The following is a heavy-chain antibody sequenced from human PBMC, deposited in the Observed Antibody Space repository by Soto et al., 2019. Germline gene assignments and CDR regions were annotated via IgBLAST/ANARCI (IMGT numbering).Heavy chain of an antibody. D-gene: IGHD6-19*01. CDR1: GFTFSSYA. V-gene: IGHV3-23*01. Sequence: GGSLRLSCAASGFTFSSYAMSWVRQAPGKGLEWVSAISGSGGSTYYADSVKGRFTISRDNSKNTLYLQMNSLRAEDTAVYYCAKVRRAVAGIHPRFDYWGHGTLVTVST. CDR3: AKVRRAVAGIHPRFDY. J-gene: IGHJ4*01. CDR2: ISGSGGST.